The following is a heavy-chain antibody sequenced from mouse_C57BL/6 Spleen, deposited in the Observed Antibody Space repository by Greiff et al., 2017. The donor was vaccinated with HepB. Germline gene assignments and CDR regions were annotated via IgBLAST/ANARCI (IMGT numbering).Heavy chain of an antibody. CDR2: IYPSDSET. CDR3: ARRRYLGSCWYFDV. V-gene: IGHV1-61*01. D-gene: IGHD1-1*01. J-gene: IGHJ1*03. Sequence: QVQLQQPGAELVRPGSSVKLSCKASGYTFTSYWMDWVKQRPGQGLEWIGNIYPSDSETHYNQKFKDKATLTVDKSSSTAYMQLSSLTSEDSAVYYCARRRYLGSCWYFDVWGTGTTVTVSS. CDR1: GYTFTSYW.